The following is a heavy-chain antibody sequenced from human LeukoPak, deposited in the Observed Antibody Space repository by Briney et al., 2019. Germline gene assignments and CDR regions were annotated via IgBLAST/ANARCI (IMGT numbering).Heavy chain of an antibody. CDR2: ISSSSSYI. Sequence: PGGSLRLSCAASGFTFSSYAMSWVRQAPGKGLEWVSSISSSSSYIYYADSVKGRFTISRDNAKNSLYLQMNSLRAEDTAVYYCASMVATQQDYGMDVWGQGTTVTVSS. J-gene: IGHJ6*02. CDR1: GFTFSSYA. D-gene: IGHD5-12*01. CDR3: ASMVATQQDYGMDV. V-gene: IGHV3-21*01.